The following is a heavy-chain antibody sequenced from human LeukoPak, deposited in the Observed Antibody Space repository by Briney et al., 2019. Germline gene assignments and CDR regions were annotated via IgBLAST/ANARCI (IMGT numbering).Heavy chain of an antibody. CDR3: ARAQRGYSYGYVGFASHYYYSMDV. CDR2: IKQDGSEK. Sequence: GGSLRLSCAASGFTFSSYWMSWVRQAPGKGLEWVANIKQDGSEKYYVDSVKGRFTISRDNAKNSLYLQMNSLRAEDTAVYSWARAQRGYSYGYVGFASHYYYSMDVWGQGTTVTVSS. CDR1: GFTFSSYW. J-gene: IGHJ6*03. D-gene: IGHD5-18*01. V-gene: IGHV3-7*01.